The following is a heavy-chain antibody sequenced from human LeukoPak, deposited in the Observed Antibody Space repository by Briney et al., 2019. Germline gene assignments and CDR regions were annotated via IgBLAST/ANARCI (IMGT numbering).Heavy chain of an antibody. V-gene: IGHV1-2*02. Sequence: ASLKVSCKASGYTFTGYYMHWVRQAPGQGLEWMGWINPNSGGTNYAQKFQGRVTMTGDTSISTAYMELSRLRSDDTAVYYCARAGYSGYVHFDYWGQGTLVTVSS. D-gene: IGHD5-12*01. CDR1: GYTFTGYY. J-gene: IGHJ4*02. CDR3: ARAGYSGYVHFDY. CDR2: INPNSGGT.